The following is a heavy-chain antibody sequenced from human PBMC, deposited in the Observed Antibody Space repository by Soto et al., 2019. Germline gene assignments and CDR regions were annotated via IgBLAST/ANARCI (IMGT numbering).Heavy chain of an antibody. V-gene: IGHV1-69*01. CDR2: IIPIFGTA. D-gene: IGHD3-16*01. Sequence: SVKVSCKASGGPFSSYAISWVRQAPGQGLEWMGGIIPIFGTANYAQKFQGRVTITADESTSTAYMELSSLRSEDTAVYYCATCLTFGIPGDACEIWGQGTRVTV. CDR3: ATCLTFGIPGDACEI. CDR1: GGPFSSYA. J-gene: IGHJ3*02.